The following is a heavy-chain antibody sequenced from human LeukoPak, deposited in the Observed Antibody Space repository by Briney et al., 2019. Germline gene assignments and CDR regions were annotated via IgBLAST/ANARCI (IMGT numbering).Heavy chain of an antibody. CDR3: ARDNYGMDV. CDR1: GFTFSLYA. J-gene: IGHJ6*02. V-gene: IGHV3-30*03. CDR2: LSSDGSSG. Sequence: GGSLRLSCAASGFTFSLYAMHWVRQAPGKGLEWVAVLSSDGSSGFYADSVKGRFTISRDNSKNTLYLQMNSLRAEDTAVYYCARDNYGMDVWGQGTTVTVSS.